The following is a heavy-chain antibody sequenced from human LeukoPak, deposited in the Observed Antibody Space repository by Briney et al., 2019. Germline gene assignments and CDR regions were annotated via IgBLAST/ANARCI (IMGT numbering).Heavy chain of an antibody. CDR1: GGSINSGSHY. Sequence: KPSETLSLTCTVSGGSINSGSHYWGWIRQPPGKGLEWIGTVYYTGTTYYNPSLKSRVTISVDTSKNQFSLKLSSVTAADTAVYYCARSNGDYAYWGQGTLVTVSS. V-gene: IGHV4-39*07. CDR2: VYYTGTT. J-gene: IGHJ4*02. CDR3: ARSNGDYAY. D-gene: IGHD4-17*01.